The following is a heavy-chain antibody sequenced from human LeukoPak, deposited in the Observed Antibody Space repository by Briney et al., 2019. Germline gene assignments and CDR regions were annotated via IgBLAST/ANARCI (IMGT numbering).Heavy chain of an antibody. CDR1: GYSTSSGYY. Sequence: SETLSLTCTVSGYSTSSGYYWGWIRQPPGKGLEWIGSIYHSGSTYYNPSLKSRVTISVDTSKNQFSLKLSSVTAADTAVYYCARDHSGSYGWFDPWGQGTLVTVSS. V-gene: IGHV4-38-2*02. J-gene: IGHJ5*02. CDR3: ARDHSGSYGWFDP. D-gene: IGHD1-26*01. CDR2: IYHSGST.